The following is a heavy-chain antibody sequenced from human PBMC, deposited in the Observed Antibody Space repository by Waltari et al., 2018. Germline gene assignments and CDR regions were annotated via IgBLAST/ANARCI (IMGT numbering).Heavy chain of an antibody. V-gene: IGHV4-39*01. J-gene: IGHJ4*02. CDR3: ASGAGYSSSWYGD. D-gene: IGHD6-13*01. CDR2: IYYSGST. CDR1: GGSISSSSYY. Sequence: QLQLQESGPGLVKPSETLSLTCTVSGGSISSSSYYWGWIRQTPGKGLEWIGSIYYSGSTYYNPSLKSRVTISVDTSKNQFSLKLSSVTAADTAVYYCASGAGYSSSWYGDWGQGTLVTVSS.